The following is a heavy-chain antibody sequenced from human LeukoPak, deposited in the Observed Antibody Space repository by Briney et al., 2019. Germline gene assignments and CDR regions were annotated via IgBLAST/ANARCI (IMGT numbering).Heavy chain of an antibody. D-gene: IGHD1-14*01. CDR2: ISGSGGST. V-gene: IGHV3-23*01. J-gene: IGHJ4*02. CDR1: GFTFSSYA. CDR3: ARRPGD. Sequence: GGSLRLSCAASGFTFSSYAMSWVRQAPGKGLEWVSAISGSGGSTYYADSVKGRFTISRDSSKNTLFLQMNDLTVEDTARYYCARRPGDWGQGILVTVSS.